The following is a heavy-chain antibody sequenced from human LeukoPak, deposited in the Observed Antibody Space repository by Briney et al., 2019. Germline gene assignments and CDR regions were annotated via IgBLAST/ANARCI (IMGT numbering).Heavy chain of an antibody. J-gene: IGHJ5*02. Sequence: ASVKVSCKASGYTFTSYGICWVRQAPGQGLEWMGWISAYNGNTNYAQKLQGRVTMTTDPSTSTAYMDLRSLRSDDTAVYYCARDNPAWGSFWSGYYDGSSWFDPWGQGTLVTVSS. V-gene: IGHV1-18*01. D-gene: IGHD3-3*01. CDR3: ARDNPAWGSFWSGYYDGSSWFDP. CDR1: GYTFTSYG. CDR2: ISAYNGNT.